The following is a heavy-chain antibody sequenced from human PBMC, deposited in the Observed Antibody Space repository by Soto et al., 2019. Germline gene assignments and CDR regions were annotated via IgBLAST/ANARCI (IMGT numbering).Heavy chain of an antibody. Sequence: SETLSLTCTVSSDSISSYYWSWIRQPPGKRLEWIGYISYSGSTDYNPSLKSRVTISGDTSKNQFSLKVSSVTAADTAVYYCAGGRSWQLPYDYWGQGTLVTVSS. CDR2: ISYSGST. D-gene: IGHD6-13*01. V-gene: IGHV4-59*01. CDR3: AGGRSWQLPYDY. CDR1: SDSISSYY. J-gene: IGHJ4*02.